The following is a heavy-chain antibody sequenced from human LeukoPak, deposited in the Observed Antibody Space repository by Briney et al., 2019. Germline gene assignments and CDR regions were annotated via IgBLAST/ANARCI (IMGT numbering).Heavy chain of an antibody. V-gene: IGHV3-23*01. CDR1: GFAFSSYA. Sequence: GGSLRLSCAASGFAFSSYAMSWVRQAPGKGLEWVSAISGSGGSTYYADSVKGRFTISRDNSKNTLYLQMNSLRAEDTAVYYCAKVPAAIRYYFDYWGQGTLVTVSS. D-gene: IGHD2-2*01. CDR3: AKVPAAIRYYFDY. CDR2: ISGSGGST. J-gene: IGHJ4*02.